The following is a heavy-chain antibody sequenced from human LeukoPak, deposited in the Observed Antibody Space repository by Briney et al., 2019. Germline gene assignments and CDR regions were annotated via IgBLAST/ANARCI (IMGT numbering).Heavy chain of an antibody. J-gene: IGHJ4*02. V-gene: IGHV3-30*04. Sequence: GRSLRLSCAASGLTFSSYAMHWVRQAPGEGLEWVAVISYDGSKKFYADSVKGRFTISRDNSKNTLYLQMNSLRAEDTAVYYCAKVGGWLQYYFDYWGQGTLVTVSS. CDR2: ISYDGSKK. CDR3: AKVGGWLQYYFDY. CDR1: GLTFSSYA. D-gene: IGHD5-24*01.